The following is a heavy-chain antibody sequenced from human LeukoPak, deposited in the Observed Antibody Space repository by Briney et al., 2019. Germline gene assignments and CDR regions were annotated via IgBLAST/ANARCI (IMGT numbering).Heavy chain of an antibody. CDR1: GLTFSSYS. D-gene: IGHD3-22*01. V-gene: IGHV3-21*01. CDR2: ISSSSSYI. Sequence: GGSLRLSCAASGLTFSSYSMNWVRQAPGKGLEWVSSISSSSSYIYYADSVKGRFTISRDNAKNTLYLQMNSLRAEDTAVYYCAKMGLDYYASSGYYGYFDYWGQGTLVTVSS. J-gene: IGHJ4*02. CDR3: AKMGLDYYASSGYYGYFDY.